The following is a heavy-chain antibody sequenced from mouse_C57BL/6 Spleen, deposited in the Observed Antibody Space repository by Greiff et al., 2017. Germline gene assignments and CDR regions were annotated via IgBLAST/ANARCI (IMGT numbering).Heavy chain of an antibody. CDR3: ARGREYGSSYGGFAY. CDR2: IDPSDSYT. J-gene: IGHJ3*01. Sequence: QVQLQQSGAELVMPGASVKLSCKASGYTFTSYWMHWVKQRPGQGLEWIGEIDPSDSYTNYNQKFKGKSTLTVDKSSSTAYMQLSSLTSEDSAVYYCARGREYGSSYGGFAYWGQGTLVTVSA. D-gene: IGHD1-1*01. CDR1: GYTFTSYW. V-gene: IGHV1-69*01.